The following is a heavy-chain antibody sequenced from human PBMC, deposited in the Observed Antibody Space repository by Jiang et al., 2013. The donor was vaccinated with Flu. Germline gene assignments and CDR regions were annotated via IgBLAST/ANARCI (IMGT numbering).Heavy chain of an antibody. J-gene: IGHJ6*02. D-gene: IGHD2-15*01. CDR2: IYTSGST. Sequence: GPGLVKPSQTLSLTCTVSGGSISSGSYYWSWIRQPAGKGLEWIGRIYTSGSTNYNPSLKSRVTISVDTSKNQFSLKLSSVTAADTAVYYCARDSPLGYCSGGSCYSNYYYGMDVWGQGTAVTVSS. V-gene: IGHV4-61*02. CDR1: GGSISSGSYY. CDR3: ARDSPLGYCSGGSCYSNYYYGMDV.